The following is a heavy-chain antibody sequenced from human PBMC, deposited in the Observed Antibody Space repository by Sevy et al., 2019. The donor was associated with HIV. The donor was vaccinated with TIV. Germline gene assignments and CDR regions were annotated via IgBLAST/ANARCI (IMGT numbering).Heavy chain of an antibody. CDR1: GYTFTGYY. Sequence: ASVKVSCKGSGYTFTGYYMHWVRQAPGQGLEWMGWINPNSGGTNYAQKFQGRVTMTRDTSISPAYMELSRLRSDDTAVYYCARDRGIVVVPAFDYWGQGTLVTVSS. CDR3: ARDRGIVVVPAFDY. J-gene: IGHJ4*02. D-gene: IGHD2-2*01. CDR2: INPNSGGT. V-gene: IGHV1-2*02.